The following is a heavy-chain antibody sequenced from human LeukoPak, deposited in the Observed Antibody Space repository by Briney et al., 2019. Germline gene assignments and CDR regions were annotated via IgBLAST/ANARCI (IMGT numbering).Heavy chain of an antibody. Sequence: GGSLRLSCAASGFTFSSYAMHWVRQAPGKGLEWVAVISYDGSNKYYADSVKGRFTISRDNSKNTLYLQMNSLRAEDTAVYYCARDQAPGAYDIWGQGTMVTVSS. CDR2: ISYDGSNK. V-gene: IGHV3-30-3*01. CDR3: ARDQAPGAYDI. CDR1: GFTFSSYA. J-gene: IGHJ3*02.